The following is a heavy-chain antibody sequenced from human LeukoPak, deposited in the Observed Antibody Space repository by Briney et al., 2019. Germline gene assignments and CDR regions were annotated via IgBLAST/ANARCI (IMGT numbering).Heavy chain of an antibody. CDR2: IYYSGST. D-gene: IGHD3-10*01. Sequence: SETLSLTCTVSGGSISSGDYYWSWIRQPPGKGLEWIGYIYYSGSTYYNPSLKSRVTISVDTSKSQISLKLSSVTAADTAVYYCARGTDGSGSSQESWGQGTLVTVSS. CDR3: ARGTDGSGSSQES. J-gene: IGHJ5*02. CDR1: GGSISSGDYY. V-gene: IGHV4-30-4*08.